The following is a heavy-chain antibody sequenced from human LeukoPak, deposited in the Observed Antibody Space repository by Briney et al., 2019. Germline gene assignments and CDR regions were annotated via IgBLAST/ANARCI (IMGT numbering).Heavy chain of an antibody. CDR2: INHSGST. CDR3: ARGAEYSSSDFDY. D-gene: IGHD6-6*01. V-gene: IGHV4-34*01. Sequence: KPSETLSLTCAVDGGSFSGYYWSWIRQPPGKGLEWIGEINHSGSTNYNPSLKSRVTISVDTSKNQFSLKLSSVTAADTAVYYCARGAEYSSSDFDYWGQGTLVTVSS. CDR1: GGSFSGYY. J-gene: IGHJ4*02.